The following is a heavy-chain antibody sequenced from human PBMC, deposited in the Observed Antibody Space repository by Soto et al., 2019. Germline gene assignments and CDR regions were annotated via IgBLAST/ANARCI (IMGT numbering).Heavy chain of an antibody. CDR2: IIPIFGTA. Sequence: SVKVSCKASGGTFSSYAISWVRQAPGQGLEWMGGIIPIFGTANYAQKFQGRVTITADKSTSTAYMELSSLRSEDTAVYYCARVYRYNWNGGKNWFDPWGQGTLVTVSS. V-gene: IGHV1-69*06. CDR3: ARVYRYNWNGGKNWFDP. CDR1: GGTFSSYA. D-gene: IGHD1-20*01. J-gene: IGHJ5*02.